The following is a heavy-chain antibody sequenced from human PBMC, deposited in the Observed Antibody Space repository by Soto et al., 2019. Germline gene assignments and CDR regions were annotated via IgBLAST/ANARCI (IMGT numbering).Heavy chain of an antibody. V-gene: IGHV3-23*01. D-gene: IGHD2-2*01. CDR3: AKNLPPSIVVVPTALDY. CDR1: GFAFSSYA. Sequence: VQLLESGGGLVQPGGSLRLSCAASGFAFSSYAMRWVRQAPGKGLEWVSVISGSGGSTYYADSVKGRFTISRDNSNNTLYPQMNGLRADDTAVYYCAKNLPPSIVVVPTALDYWGQGTLVTVSS. J-gene: IGHJ4*02. CDR2: ISGSGGST.